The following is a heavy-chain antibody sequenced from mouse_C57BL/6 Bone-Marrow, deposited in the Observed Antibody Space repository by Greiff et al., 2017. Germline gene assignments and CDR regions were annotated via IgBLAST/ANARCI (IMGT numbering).Heavy chain of an antibody. CDR2: IHPSDSDP. V-gene: IGHV1-74*01. CDR1: GYTFPSSW. J-gene: IGHJ3*01. Sequence: QVQLQQSGAELVKPGASVKVSCKASGYTFPSSWMHWVKQRPGQGLEWIGRIHPSDSDPNYNQKFKGKATLTVYKSSNTAYRQLSSLPSEDCAVFYCAPSGARAYWGQGTLVTVSA. CDR3: APSGARAY.